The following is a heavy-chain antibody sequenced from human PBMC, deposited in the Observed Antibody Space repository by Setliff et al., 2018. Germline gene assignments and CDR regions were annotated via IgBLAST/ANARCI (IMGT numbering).Heavy chain of an antibody. D-gene: IGHD3-3*01. Sequence: ASVKVSCKASGYTFTSYGISWVRQAPGQGLEWMGWISAYNGNTNYAQKLQGRVTITGDTSASTAYMELSGLISEDTAVYYCARDTYIGDFWSGYYIQGRFDPWGQGTLVTVSS. V-gene: IGHV1-18*01. CDR1: GYTFTSYG. J-gene: IGHJ5*02. CDR3: ARDTYIGDFWSGYYIQGRFDP. CDR2: ISAYNGNT.